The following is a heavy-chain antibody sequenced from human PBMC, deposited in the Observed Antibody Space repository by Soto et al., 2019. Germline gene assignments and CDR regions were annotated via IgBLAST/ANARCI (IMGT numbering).Heavy chain of an antibody. Sequence: EVQLLESGGGLAQPGGSLRLSCAASGFTFSSYDLSWVRQAPGKGLEWVSLISGSGDVTTYADSVKGRFTISRDNSKNTLYLQMNSLRAEDTAVYYCAPTGCDYWGQGTLVTVSS. CDR1: GFTFSSYD. D-gene: IGHD1-1*01. V-gene: IGHV3-23*01. J-gene: IGHJ4*02. CDR3: APTGCDY. CDR2: ISGSGDVT.